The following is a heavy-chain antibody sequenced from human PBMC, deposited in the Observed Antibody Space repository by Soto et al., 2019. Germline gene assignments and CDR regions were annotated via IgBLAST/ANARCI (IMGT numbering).Heavy chain of an antibody. CDR1: GYTFTGYY. CDR3: ASEGYYDSSGYPPGSRPNNWFDP. V-gene: IGHV1-2*02. CDR2: INPNSGGT. J-gene: IGHJ5*02. Sequence: ASVKVSCKASGYTFTGYYMHWVRQAPGQGLEWMGWINPNSGGTNYAQKFQGRVTMTRDTSISTAYMELSRLRSDDTAVYYCASEGYYDSSGYPPGSRPNNWFDPWGQGTLVTVSS. D-gene: IGHD3-22*01.